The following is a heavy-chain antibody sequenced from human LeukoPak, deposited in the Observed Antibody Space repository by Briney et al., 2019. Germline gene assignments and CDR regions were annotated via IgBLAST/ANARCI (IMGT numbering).Heavy chain of an antibody. CDR3: ARGDITIFGVVPNDY. D-gene: IGHD3-3*01. Sequence: ASVKVSCKASGYTFTSYDISWVRQATGQGLEWMGWMNPNSGNTGYAQKFQGRVTMTRNTSISTAYMELSSLRSEDTAVYYCARGDITIFGVVPNDYWGQGTLVTVSS. J-gene: IGHJ4*02. CDR1: GYTFTSYD. CDR2: MNPNSGNT. V-gene: IGHV1-8*01.